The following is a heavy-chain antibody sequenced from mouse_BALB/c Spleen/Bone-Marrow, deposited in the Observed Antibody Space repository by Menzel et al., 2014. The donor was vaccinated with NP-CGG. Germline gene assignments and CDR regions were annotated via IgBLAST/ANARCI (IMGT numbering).Heavy chain of an antibody. CDR1: GYTFTDYV. CDR2: IYPGSGST. V-gene: IGHV1-77*01. J-gene: IGHJ4*01. Sequence: VQLVESGPELVKPGASVKMSCKASGYTFTDYVITWVKQRTGQGLEWIGEIYPGSGSTYYNETFKGKATLTADKSSNTAYMQLGSLTSEDSAVYFCARLDGNYRYAMDYWGQGTSVTVSS. CDR3: ARLDGNYRYAMDY. D-gene: IGHD2-1*01.